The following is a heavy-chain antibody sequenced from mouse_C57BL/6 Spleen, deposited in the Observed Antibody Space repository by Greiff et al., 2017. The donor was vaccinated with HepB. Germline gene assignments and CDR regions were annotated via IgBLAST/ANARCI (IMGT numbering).Heavy chain of an antibody. CDR3: ARPTVVATRGAMDY. V-gene: IGHV1-69*01. Sequence: VQLQQPGAELVMPGASVKLSCKASGYTFTSYWMHWVKQRPGQGLEWIGEIDPSDSYTNYNQKFKGKSTLTVDKSSSTAYMQLSSLTSEDSAVYYSARPTVVATRGAMDYWGQGTSVTVSS. CDR2: IDPSDSYT. D-gene: IGHD1-1*01. J-gene: IGHJ4*01. CDR1: GYTFTSYW.